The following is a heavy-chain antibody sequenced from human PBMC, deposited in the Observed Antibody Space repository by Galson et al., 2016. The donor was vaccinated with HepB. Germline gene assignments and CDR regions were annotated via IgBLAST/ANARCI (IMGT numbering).Heavy chain of an antibody. V-gene: IGHV3-30*18. CDR2: ISYDGSSK. Sequence: SLRLSCAASGFTFSSYGMHWVRQAPGKGLEWVAVISYDGSSKYYADSVKGRFTISRDNSKNTLNGQMNSLRAEDTAVYYCAKSVGIQLWLDHAFDIWGQGTMVTVSS. J-gene: IGHJ3*02. D-gene: IGHD5-18*01. CDR3: AKSVGIQLWLDHAFDI. CDR1: GFTFSSYG.